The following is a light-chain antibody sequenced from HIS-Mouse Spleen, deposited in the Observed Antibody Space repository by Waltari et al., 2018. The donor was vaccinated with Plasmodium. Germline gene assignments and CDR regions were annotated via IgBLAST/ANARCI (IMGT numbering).Light chain of an antibody. CDR1: QSVSSY. Sequence: EIVLTQSPATLSLSPGERATLSCRASQSVSSYLTWYQQKPGQAPRLRIYDAANRATGNPARFSGSGSGTDFTLNISSLEPEDFAVYNCQQRSNWPLTFGGGTKVEIK. CDR2: DAA. J-gene: IGKJ4*02. CDR3: QQRSNWPLT. V-gene: IGKV3-11*01.